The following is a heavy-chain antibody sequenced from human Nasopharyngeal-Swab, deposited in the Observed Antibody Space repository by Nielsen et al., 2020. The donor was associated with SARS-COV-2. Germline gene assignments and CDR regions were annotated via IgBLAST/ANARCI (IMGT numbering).Heavy chain of an antibody. J-gene: IGHJ4*02. D-gene: IGHD2-15*01. V-gene: IGHV2-5*02. CDR2: IYWDDDK. Sequence: WIRQPPGKALEWLALIYWDDDKRYSPSLKSRLTITKDTSKNQVVLTMTNVDTVDTATYYCAHGSSSFDYWGQGTLVTVSS. CDR3: AHGSSSFDY.